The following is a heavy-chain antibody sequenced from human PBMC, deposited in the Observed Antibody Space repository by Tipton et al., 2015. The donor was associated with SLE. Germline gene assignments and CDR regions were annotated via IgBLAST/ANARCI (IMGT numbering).Heavy chain of an antibody. V-gene: IGHV4-34*01. CDR1: GASFSGNY. J-gene: IGHJ6*02. CDR3: ATGGYDWGLYQYYYGLDV. D-gene: IGHD5-12*01. CDR2: INHDGST. Sequence: TLSLTCAVYGASFSGNYWSWIRQPPGKGLEWIGEINHDGSTNYNPSLESRVAISVDTSKNQISLKVTSVTAADTAVYYCATGGYDWGLYQYYYGLDVWGQGTMVTVSS.